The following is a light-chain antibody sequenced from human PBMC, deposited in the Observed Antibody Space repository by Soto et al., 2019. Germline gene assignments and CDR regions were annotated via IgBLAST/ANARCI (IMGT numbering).Light chain of an antibody. Sequence: QAVVTQPPSVSGAPGQRVNISCTASSSNIGAGYDVHWYQQLPGTVPKLLIYGNSNRPSGVPDRFSGSKSGTSASLAITGLQAEDEADYYCQSYDSSLSGWVFGGGTKLTVL. CDR1: SSNIGAGYD. CDR2: GNS. V-gene: IGLV1-40*01. CDR3: QSYDSSLSGWV. J-gene: IGLJ3*02.